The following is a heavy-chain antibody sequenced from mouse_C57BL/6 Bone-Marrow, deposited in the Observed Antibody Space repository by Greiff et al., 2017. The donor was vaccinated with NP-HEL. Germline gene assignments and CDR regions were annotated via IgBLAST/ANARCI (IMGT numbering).Heavy chain of an antibody. J-gene: IGHJ3*01. CDR3: ARRHFGYYCDGFGY. CDR1: GYTFTSYW. CDR2: IYPGSGST. V-gene: IGHV1-55*01. D-gene: IGHD1-1*01. Sequence: VQLQQPGAELVKPGASVKMSCKASGYTFTSYWITWVKQRPGQGLEWIGDIYPGSGSTNYNEKFKSKATLTADTSSSTAYMELSSLTSEDSAVYYCARRHFGYYCDGFGYWGQGTLVTVS.